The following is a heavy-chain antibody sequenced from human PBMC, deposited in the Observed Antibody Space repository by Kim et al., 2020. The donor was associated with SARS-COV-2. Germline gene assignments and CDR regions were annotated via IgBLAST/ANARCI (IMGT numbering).Heavy chain of an antibody. CDR3: ARELALWPGGWGLDY. CDR1: GYPFNSYY. Sequence: ASVKVSCKASGYPFNSYYINWVRQAPGQGLEWMGMINPSGDKRTYARKFQGRVTLTRDTSTSTVYMELSSLRSDDTAVYYCARELALWPGGWGLDYWGQGTLVTVSS. J-gene: IGHJ4*02. CDR2: INPSGDKR. V-gene: IGHV1-46*02. D-gene: IGHD6-19*01.